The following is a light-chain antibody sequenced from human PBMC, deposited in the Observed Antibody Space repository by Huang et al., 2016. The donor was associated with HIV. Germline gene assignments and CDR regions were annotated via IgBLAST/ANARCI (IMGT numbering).Light chain of an antibody. J-gene: IGKJ4*01. Sequence: DVVMTQSPLSLPVTLGQPASISCRSSQSLLHSDGNTYLLWLQQRPGHSPRRLVYKVSSRDSGVPDRFSGSGSGSDFTLRISRVEPEDVGVYYCMQGTHWPLTFGGGTKVEIK. V-gene: IGKV2-30*02. CDR3: MQGTHWPLT. CDR2: KVS. CDR1: QSLLHSDGNTY.